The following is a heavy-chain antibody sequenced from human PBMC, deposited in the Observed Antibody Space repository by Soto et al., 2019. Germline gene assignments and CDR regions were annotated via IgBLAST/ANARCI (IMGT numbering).Heavy chain of an antibody. CDR2: IIPIFGTA. CDR3: ARPPLITMVDDYYYYYGMDV. Sequence: QVQLVQSGAEVKKPGSSVKVSCKASGGTFSSYAISWVRQAPGQGLEWMGGIIPIFGTANYAQKFQGRVTITADESTSTAYMELSSLRSEDTAVYYCARPPLITMVDDYYYYYGMDVWGQGTTVTVS. D-gene: IGHD3-10*01. V-gene: IGHV1-69*01. CDR1: GGTFSSYA. J-gene: IGHJ6*02.